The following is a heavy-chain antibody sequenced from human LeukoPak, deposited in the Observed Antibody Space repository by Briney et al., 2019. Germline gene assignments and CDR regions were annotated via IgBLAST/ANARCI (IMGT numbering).Heavy chain of an antibody. Sequence: SETLSLTCAVFGGSFSGYYWSWIRQPPGKGLGWIGEINHSGSINYNSSLKSRVTISVDTPKNQFSLKLSSVTAADTAVYYCATSSRTYGSGSYSRFDYWGQGTLVTVSS. CDR3: ATSSRTYGSGSYSRFDY. V-gene: IGHV4-34*01. J-gene: IGHJ4*02. CDR2: INHSGSI. D-gene: IGHD3-10*01. CDR1: GGSFSGYY.